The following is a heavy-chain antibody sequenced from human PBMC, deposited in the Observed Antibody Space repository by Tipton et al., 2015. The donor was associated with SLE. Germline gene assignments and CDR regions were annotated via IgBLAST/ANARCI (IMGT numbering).Heavy chain of an antibody. CDR2: IYHSGST. J-gene: IGHJ6*02. D-gene: IGHD6-19*01. V-gene: IGHV4-38-2*02. CDR1: GYSIRNGYF. Sequence: TLSLTCTVSGYSIRNGYFWGWIRQPPGKGLEWIGSIYHSGSTHYNPSLKSRLTISIDTSKNQISLKLTSVTAADTAVYYCARHSGYYGLDVWGQGTTVTVSS. CDR3: ARHSGYYGLDV.